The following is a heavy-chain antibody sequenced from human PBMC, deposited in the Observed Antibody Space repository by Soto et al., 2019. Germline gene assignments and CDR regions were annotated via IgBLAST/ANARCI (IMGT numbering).Heavy chain of an antibody. CDR3: GRCTSTSCHLGSDY. CDR2: ISGSGGST. D-gene: IGHD2-2*01. CDR1: GFTFSSYA. V-gene: IGHV3-23*01. Sequence: GGSLRLSCAASGFTFSSYAMSWVRQAPGKGLEWVSAISGSGGSTYYADSVRGRFTISRDSSTNTLYLQMNSLRAADTAVYYCGRCTSTSCHLGSDYWGQGTLVTVSS. J-gene: IGHJ4*02.